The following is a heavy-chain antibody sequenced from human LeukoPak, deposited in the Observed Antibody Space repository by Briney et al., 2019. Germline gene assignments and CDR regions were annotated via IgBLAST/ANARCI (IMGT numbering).Heavy chain of an antibody. D-gene: IGHD3-10*02. Sequence: GGSLRLSCAASEFTFGSYNMNWVRQAPGKGLEWVSYISSSGSTIYYADSVKGRFTISRDNAKNSLYLQMNSLRAEDTAVYYCAELGITMIGGVWGKGTTVTISS. J-gene: IGHJ6*04. V-gene: IGHV3-48*04. CDR1: EFTFGSYN. CDR3: AELGITMIGGV. CDR2: ISSSGSTI.